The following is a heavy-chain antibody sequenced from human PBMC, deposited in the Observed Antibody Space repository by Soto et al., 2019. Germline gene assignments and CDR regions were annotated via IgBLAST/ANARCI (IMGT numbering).Heavy chain of an antibody. CDR2: INSNSDGGTT. Sequence: EVQLVESGGGLVKPGGSLRLFCAGSGFNFKNAWMNWVRQAPGKGLEWVGRINSNSDGGTTDYAAPVKGRFNISRDDSGNMLFLQMNSLKTEDTAVYYCITGDDTVAWYGIYYWGQGTLVTVSS. CDR1: GFNFKNAW. J-gene: IGHJ4*02. CDR3: ITGDDTVAWYGIYY. V-gene: IGHV3-15*07. D-gene: IGHD6-13*01.